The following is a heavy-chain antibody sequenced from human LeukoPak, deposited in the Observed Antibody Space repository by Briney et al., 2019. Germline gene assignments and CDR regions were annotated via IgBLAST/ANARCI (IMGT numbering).Heavy chain of an antibody. D-gene: IGHD5-24*01. J-gene: IGHJ4*02. V-gene: IGHV3-23*01. CDR3: AKGSVRGDGYMYYFDY. CDR1: GFTFSSYA. Sequence: GGPLRLSCAASGFTFSSYAMSWVRKPPGKGLEWVSAFSGSGGSTYYADSVKGRFTISRDNSKNTLYLQMNSLRAEDTAVYYCAKGSVRGDGYMYYFDYWGQGTLVTVSS. CDR2: FSGSGGST.